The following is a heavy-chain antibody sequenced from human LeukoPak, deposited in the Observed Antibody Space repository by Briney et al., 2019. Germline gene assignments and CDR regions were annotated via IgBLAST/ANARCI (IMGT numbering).Heavy chain of an antibody. Sequence: GGSLRLSCAASGFTFSSYGMHWVRQAPGKGLEWVAVIWYDGSNKYYADSVKGRFTISRDNSKNTLYLQMNSLRAEDTAVYYCAKHRPSGWHFDYWGQGTLVTVSS. D-gene: IGHD6-19*01. J-gene: IGHJ4*02. CDR1: GFTFSSYG. CDR2: IWYDGSNK. V-gene: IGHV3-33*06. CDR3: AKHRPSGWHFDY.